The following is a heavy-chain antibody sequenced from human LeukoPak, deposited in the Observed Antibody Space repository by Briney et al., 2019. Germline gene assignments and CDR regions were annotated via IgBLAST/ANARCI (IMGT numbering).Heavy chain of an antibody. CDR3: AVCSWYSPLDY. D-gene: IGHD6-13*01. CDR2: IVVGSGNT. Sequence: ASVKVSCKASGFTFTSSAMQWVRQARGQRLEWIGWIVVGSGNTNYAQKFQERVTITRDMSTSTAYMELSSLRSEDTAVYYCAVCSWYSPLDYWGQGTLVTVSS. CDR1: GFTFTSSA. J-gene: IGHJ4*02. V-gene: IGHV1-58*02.